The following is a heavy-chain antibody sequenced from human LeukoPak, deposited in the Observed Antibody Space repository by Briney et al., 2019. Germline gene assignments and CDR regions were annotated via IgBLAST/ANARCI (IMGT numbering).Heavy chain of an antibody. CDR1: GGSISSGGYY. CDR3: ARAVGGLRFLEWFFDY. Sequence: PSETLSLTCTVSGGSISSGGYYWSWIRQHPGKGLEWIGYIYYSGSTYYNPSLKSRVTISVDTSKDQFSLKLSSVTAADTAVYYCARAVGGLRFLEWFFDYWGQGTLVTVSS. V-gene: IGHV4-31*03. D-gene: IGHD3-3*01. CDR2: IYYSGST. J-gene: IGHJ4*02.